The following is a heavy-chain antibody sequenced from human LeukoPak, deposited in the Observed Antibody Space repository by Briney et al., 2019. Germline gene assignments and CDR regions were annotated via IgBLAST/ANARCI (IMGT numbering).Heavy chain of an antibody. Sequence: PGGSLRLSCAASGFTFSSYDIHWVRQATGKGLEWVSGIGTAGEIYYPGSVKGRFTISRENAKNSLYLQMNSLRAGDTAVYSCARGQFRLSDYDSSAFDYWGQGTLVTVSS. J-gene: IGHJ4*02. D-gene: IGHD3-22*01. CDR2: IGTAGEI. CDR1: GFTFSSYD. V-gene: IGHV3-13*01. CDR3: ARGQFRLSDYDSSAFDY.